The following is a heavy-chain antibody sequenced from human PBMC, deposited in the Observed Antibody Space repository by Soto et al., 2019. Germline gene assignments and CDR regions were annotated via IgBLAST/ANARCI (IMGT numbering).Heavy chain of an antibody. CDR1: GDSFSSDHW. CDR2: VYHNGNT. V-gene: IGHV4-4*02. Sequence: QVQLQESGPGLVKPSETLSLICVVSGDSFSSDHWWSWVRQPPGKGLEWIGEVYHNGNTNYNPSLKSRVTVSRDTAKTHFSLRVTSVTAADRAVCYWVRDNSDFYFDCWGQGALVTVSS. D-gene: IGHD4-4*01. CDR3: VRDNSDFYFDC. J-gene: IGHJ4*02.